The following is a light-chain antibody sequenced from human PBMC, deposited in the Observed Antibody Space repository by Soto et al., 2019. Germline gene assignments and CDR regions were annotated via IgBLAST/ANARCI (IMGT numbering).Light chain of an antibody. J-gene: IGLJ2*01. Sequence: QSVLTQPPSVSAAPGQKVTISCTGSSSNIGNNYVSWYQQHPGTAPKLLIYDNNKRPSGIPDRFSGSKSGTSATLGITGLQTEDEADYYCGTCDSSRSAVVFGGGTKLTVL. V-gene: IGLV1-51*01. CDR2: DNN. CDR3: GTCDSSRSAVV. CDR1: SSNIGNNY.